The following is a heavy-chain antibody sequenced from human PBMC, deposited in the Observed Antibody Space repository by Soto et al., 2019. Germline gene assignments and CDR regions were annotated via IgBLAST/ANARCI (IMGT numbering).Heavy chain of an antibody. CDR2: IYSGGST. V-gene: IGHV3-53*01. CDR1: GFTVSSSF. J-gene: IGHJ4*02. CDR3: ARDSRGYSTFDY. Sequence: GRSLILSCAASGFTVSSSFLSWVRQAPGKGLEWVSVIYSGGSTYYADSVRGRFTTSRDSSKNTLYLQMNSLRAEDTAVYYCARDSRGYSTFDYCGQGTLVTVSS. D-gene: IGHD3-22*01.